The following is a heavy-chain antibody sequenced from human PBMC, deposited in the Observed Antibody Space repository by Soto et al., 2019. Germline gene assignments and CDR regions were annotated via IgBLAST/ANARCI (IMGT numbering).Heavy chain of an antibody. D-gene: IGHD2-2*01. Sequence: GGSLRLSCAASGFTFSSYWMHWVRQAPGKGLVWVSRINSDGSSTSYADSVKGRFTISRDNAKNTLYLQMNSLRAEDTAVYYCARVPAVSYYYYYYGMDVWGQGTTVTVSS. V-gene: IGHV3-74*01. J-gene: IGHJ6*02. CDR2: INSDGSST. CDR1: GFTFSSYW. CDR3: ARVPAVSYYYYYYGMDV.